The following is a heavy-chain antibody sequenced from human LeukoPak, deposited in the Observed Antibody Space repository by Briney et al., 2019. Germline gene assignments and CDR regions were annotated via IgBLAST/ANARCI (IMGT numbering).Heavy chain of an antibody. J-gene: IGHJ2*01. V-gene: IGHV3-53*01. CDR3: ARDHYGANNWYFDL. Sequence: GGSLRLSCAASGFTVSSNYMSWVRQAPGKGLEWVSVIYSGGSTYYADSVKGRFTISRDNSKNTLYLQMNSPRAEDTAVYYCARDHYGANNWYFDLWGRGTLVTVSS. D-gene: IGHD4-23*01. CDR1: GFTVSSNY. CDR2: IYSGGST.